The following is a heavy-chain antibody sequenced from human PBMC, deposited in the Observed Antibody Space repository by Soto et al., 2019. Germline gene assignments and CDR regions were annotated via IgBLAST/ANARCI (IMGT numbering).Heavy chain of an antibody. CDR3: ARDGPRRYIDY. V-gene: IGHV1-46*01. Sequence: SVKVSCKASGYTFSDCRMHLVRQAPGQGLEWMGIINPSGGATTYAQKFQGRVTMTSDTSTSTVYMDLSSLTSEDTAVYYCARDGPRRYIDYCGQRTLVAVSS. CDR1: GYTFSDCR. J-gene: IGHJ4*02. CDR2: INPSGGAT.